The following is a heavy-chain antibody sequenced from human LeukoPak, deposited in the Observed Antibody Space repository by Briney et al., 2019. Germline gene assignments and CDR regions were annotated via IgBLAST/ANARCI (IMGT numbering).Heavy chain of an antibody. D-gene: IGHD6-6*01. CDR2: IYYSGST. CDR3: ARAGYSSSFFDY. J-gene: IGHJ4*02. CDR1: GGSISSSSYY. V-gene: IGHV4-39*01. Sequence: PSETLSLTCTVSGGSISSSSYYWGWIRQPPGKGLEWIGSIYYSGSTYYNPSLKSRVTISVDTSKNQFSLKLSSVTAADTAVYYCARAGYSSSFFDYWGQGTLVTVSS.